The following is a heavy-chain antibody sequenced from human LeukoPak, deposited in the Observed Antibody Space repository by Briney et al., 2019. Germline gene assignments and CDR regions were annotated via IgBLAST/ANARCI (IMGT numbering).Heavy chain of an antibody. J-gene: IGHJ6*03. V-gene: IGHV1-69*06. Sequence: GSSVKVSCKASGGTFNSYGIIWVRQAPGQGLEWMGGVIPILGTANYAQKFQGRVTITADKSTSTAYMELSSLRSEDTAVYYCARGARPPHYYYMDVWGKGTTVTVSS. CDR1: GGTFNSYG. D-gene: IGHD5-12*01. CDR2: VIPILGTA. CDR3: ARGARPPHYYYMDV.